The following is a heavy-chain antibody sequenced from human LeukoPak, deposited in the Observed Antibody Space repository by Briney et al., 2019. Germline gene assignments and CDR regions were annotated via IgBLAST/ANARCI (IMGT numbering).Heavy chain of an antibody. CDR3: ARKIAVAGKKKGYFDY. CDR1: GGSFSGYY. J-gene: IGHJ4*02. D-gene: IGHD6-19*01. V-gene: IGHV4-34*01. Sequence: PSGTLSLTCAVYGGSFSGYYWSWIRQPPGKGLEWIGEINHSGSTNYNPSLKSRVTISVDTSKNQFSLKLSSVTAADTAVYYCARKIAVAGKKKGYFDYWGQGTLVTVSS. CDR2: INHSGST.